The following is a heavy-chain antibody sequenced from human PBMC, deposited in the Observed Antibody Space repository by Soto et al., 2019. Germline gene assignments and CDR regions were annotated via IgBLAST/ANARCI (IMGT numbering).Heavy chain of an antibody. J-gene: IGHJ5*02. CDR3: ATAPYSGGSCYANWFDP. CDR1: GGTFSSYA. D-gene: IGHD2-15*01. V-gene: IGHV1-69*06. Sequence: GASVKVSCKASGGTFSSYAISWVRQAPGQGLEWKGGIIPMFGTTNYAQKFQGRVTMTEDTSTDTAYMELSSLRSEDTAVYYCATAPYSGGSCYANWFDPWGQGTLVTSPQ. CDR2: IIPMFGTT.